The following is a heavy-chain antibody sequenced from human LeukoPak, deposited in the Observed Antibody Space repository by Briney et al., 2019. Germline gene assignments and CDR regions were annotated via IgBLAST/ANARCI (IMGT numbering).Heavy chain of an antibody. CDR1: GFTFSSYG. V-gene: IGHV3-33*01. CDR3: ARAYYYDSSGYYPGLMDV. J-gene: IGHJ6*02. D-gene: IGHD3-22*01. CDR2: TWYDGSNK. Sequence: QPGGSLRLSCAASGFTFSSYGMHWVRQAPGKGLEWVAVTWYDGSNKYYADSVKGRFTISRDNSKNTLYLQMNSLRAEDTAVYYCARAYYYDSSGYYPGLMDVWGQGTTVTVSS.